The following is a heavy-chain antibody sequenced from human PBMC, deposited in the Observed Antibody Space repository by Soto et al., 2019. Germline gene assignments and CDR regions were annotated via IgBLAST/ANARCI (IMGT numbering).Heavy chain of an antibody. Sequence: QVQLPESGPGLVKPSQTLSLPCTVSGGSLSSGGYYWSWIRQHPGEGLEWIGYIYYSGSTYYNPSLKSRVTISVDTSKNQFSLKLSSVTAADTAVYYCARDQGSRGYADYWGQGTLVTGSS. D-gene: IGHD5-12*01. V-gene: IGHV4-31*03. J-gene: IGHJ4*02. CDR2: IYYSGST. CDR1: GGSLSSGGYY. CDR3: ARDQGSRGYADY.